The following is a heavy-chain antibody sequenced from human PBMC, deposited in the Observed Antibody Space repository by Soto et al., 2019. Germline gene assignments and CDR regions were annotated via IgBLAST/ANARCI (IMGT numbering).Heavy chain of an antibody. J-gene: IGHJ4*02. D-gene: IGHD3-22*01. CDR3: VKPPGYYYDSTPYYSV. Sequence: PGGSLRLSCSASGFTFSSYDIHWVRQGPGNGLEYVSSISSDGSTYYAVSVKGRFTISRDNSRNTLYLRMSSLRAEDTAVYYCVKPPGYYYDSTPYYSVWGQG. CDR2: ISSDGST. CDR1: GFTFSSYD. V-gene: IGHV3-64D*06.